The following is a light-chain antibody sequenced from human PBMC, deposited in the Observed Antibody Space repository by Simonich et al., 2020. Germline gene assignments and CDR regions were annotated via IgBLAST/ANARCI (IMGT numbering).Light chain of an antibody. Sequence: AIQLTQSPSSLSASVGDRVTITCRASQGISSALAWYQQKTGKAPKLLIDDASSLASGVPSRFSGSGSGTDFTLTISSLQPEDFATYYCQQFNSYRITFGQGTRLEIK. V-gene: IGKV1-13*02. J-gene: IGKJ5*01. CDR2: DAS. CDR1: QGISSA. CDR3: QQFNSYRIT.